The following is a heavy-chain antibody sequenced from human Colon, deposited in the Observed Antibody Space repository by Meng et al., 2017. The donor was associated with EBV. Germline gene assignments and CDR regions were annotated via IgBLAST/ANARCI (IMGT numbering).Heavy chain of an antibody. Sequence: QECDPRRFKLLRTPSSTCIVAGGSINNSPYFWGWIRQPPGKGLEWIGSVYYSGSTNYNPSLKSRVTVSVDTSKNQFSLDLSSVTAADTAVYYCARDRILGYGDDKPFDYWGQGTLVTVSS. D-gene: IGHD4-17*01. V-gene: IGHV4-39*07. CDR1: GGSINNSPYF. CDR3: ARDRILGYGDDKPFDY. CDR2: VYYSGST. J-gene: IGHJ4*02.